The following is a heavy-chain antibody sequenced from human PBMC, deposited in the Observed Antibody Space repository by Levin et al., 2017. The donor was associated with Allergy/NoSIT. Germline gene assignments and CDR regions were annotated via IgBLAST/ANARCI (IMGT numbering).Heavy chain of an antibody. V-gene: IGHV4-39*02. D-gene: IGHD3-22*01. CDR2: INYSGRT. Sequence: SETLSLTCTVSGDSISSSSYYWGWIRQPPGKGLEWIGSINYSGRTYYNPSLKSRVTISVDTSKNQFSLKLSSVTAADMAVYYCAREVAYYQDSSGDYWPPTLGYWGQGTLVTVSS. CDR3: AREVAYYQDSSGDYWPPTLGY. J-gene: IGHJ4*02. CDR1: GDSISSSSYY.